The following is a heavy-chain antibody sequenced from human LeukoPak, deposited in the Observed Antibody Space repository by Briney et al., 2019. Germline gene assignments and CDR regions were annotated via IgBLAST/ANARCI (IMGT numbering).Heavy chain of an antibody. CDR1: GGTFSSYT. CDR2: IIPILGIA. D-gene: IGHD6-19*01. V-gene: IGHV1-69*02. CDR3: ARGSIAVAGTGFYDY. Sequence: SVKVSCKASGGTFSSYTISWVRQAPGQGLEWMGRIIPILGIANYAQKFQGRVTITADKSTSTAYMELSSLRSEDTAVYYCARGSIAVAGTGFYDYWGQGTLVTVS. J-gene: IGHJ4*02.